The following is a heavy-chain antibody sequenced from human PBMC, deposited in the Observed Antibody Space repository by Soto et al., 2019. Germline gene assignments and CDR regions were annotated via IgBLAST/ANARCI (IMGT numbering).Heavy chain of an antibody. J-gene: IGHJ4*02. CDR1: GYTFTGYY. Sequence: QVQLVQSGAEVKKPGASVKVSCKASGYTFTGYYMHWVRQAPGQGLEWMGWINPNSGGTNYAQKFQGRVTMTRDTSISTAYMELSRLRSDDTAVYYCARVRGIAAADSGGDYWGQGTLVTVSS. D-gene: IGHD6-13*01. CDR2: INPNSGGT. V-gene: IGHV1-2*02. CDR3: ARVRGIAAADSGGDY.